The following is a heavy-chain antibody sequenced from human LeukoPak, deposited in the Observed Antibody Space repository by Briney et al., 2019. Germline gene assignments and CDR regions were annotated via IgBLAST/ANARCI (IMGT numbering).Heavy chain of an antibody. CDR1: GAFTSRYY. Sequence: SETLSLTCSVSGAFTSRYYWSWVRQPLGQGLEWIGNIFYSGNSKYNPSLTSRISMSVDTSKTQFSLELTSVTAADTAVYYCTRIDPLGFFDQWGPGTLVTVS. V-gene: IGHV4-59*12. CDR2: IFYSGNS. CDR3: TRIDPLGFFDQ. D-gene: IGHD6-25*01. J-gene: IGHJ4*02.